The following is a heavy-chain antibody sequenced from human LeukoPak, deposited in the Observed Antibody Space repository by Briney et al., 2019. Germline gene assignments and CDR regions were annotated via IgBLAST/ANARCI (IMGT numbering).Heavy chain of an antibody. CDR2: ISYDGSNK. Sequence: GGSLRLSCAASGFTFSSYAMHWVRQAPGKGLEWVAVISYDGSNKYYADSVKGRFTISRDNSKNTLYLQMDSLRAEDTAVYFCTKIDWSSGYWGQGTLVAVS. V-gene: IGHV3-30-3*02. CDR3: TKIDWSSGY. D-gene: IGHD3-9*01. CDR1: GFTFSSYA. J-gene: IGHJ4*02.